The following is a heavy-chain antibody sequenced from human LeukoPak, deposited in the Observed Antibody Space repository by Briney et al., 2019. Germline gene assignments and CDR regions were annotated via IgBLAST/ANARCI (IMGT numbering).Heavy chain of an antibody. CDR1: GFTFSSSW. J-gene: IGHJ6*03. V-gene: IGHV3-30*02. D-gene: IGHD3-3*01. Sequence: GGSLRLSCAASGFTFSSSWMSWVRQAPGKGLEWVAFIRYDGSNKYYADSVKGRFTISRDNSKNTLYLQMNSLRAEDTAVYYCAKAGEDFWSGIYYYYMDVWGKGTTVTVSS. CDR2: IRYDGSNK. CDR3: AKAGEDFWSGIYYYYMDV.